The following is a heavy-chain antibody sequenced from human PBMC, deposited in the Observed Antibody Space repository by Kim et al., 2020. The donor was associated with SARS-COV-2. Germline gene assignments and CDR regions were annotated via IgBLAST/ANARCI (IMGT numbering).Heavy chain of an antibody. Sequence: ASVKVSCKASGYTFTSYYMHWVRQAPGQGLEWMGIINPSGGSTSYAQKFQGRVTMTRDTSTSTVYMELSSLRSEDTAVYYCARAFDMRFWPLARDYYYYGMDVWGQGTTVTVSS. D-gene: IGHD3-3*01. CDR1: GYTFTSYY. CDR3: ARAFDMRFWPLARDYYYYGMDV. V-gene: IGHV1-46*01. CDR2: INPSGGST. J-gene: IGHJ6*02.